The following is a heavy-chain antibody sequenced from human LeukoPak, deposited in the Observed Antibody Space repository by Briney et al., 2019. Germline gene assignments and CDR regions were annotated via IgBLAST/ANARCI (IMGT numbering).Heavy chain of an antibody. V-gene: IGHV1-2*02. CDR1: GYTFTGYY. Sequence: GASVKVSCKASGYTFTGYYMHWVRQAPGQGLEWIGWINPNSVGTNYAQRFQGRVTMTTDTSTSTAYMELRSLRSDDTAVYYCARDGYCSSTSCYVGYYYYYMDVWGKGTTVTVSS. CDR2: INPNSVGT. J-gene: IGHJ6*03. CDR3: ARDGYCSSTSCYVGYYYYYMDV. D-gene: IGHD2-2*01.